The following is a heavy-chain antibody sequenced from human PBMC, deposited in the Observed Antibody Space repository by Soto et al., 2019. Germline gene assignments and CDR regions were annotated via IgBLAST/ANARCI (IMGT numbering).Heavy chain of an antibody. Sequence: GASVKVSCKASGDTFSSYAISWVRQAPGQGLEWMGWINPNSGGTNYAQKFQGWVTMTRDTSISTAYMELSRLRSDDTAVYYCARAQKYSSGWYCDFDYWGQGTLVTVSS. CDR3: ARAQKYSSGWYCDFDY. CDR1: GDTFSSYA. J-gene: IGHJ4*02. CDR2: INPNSGGT. D-gene: IGHD6-19*01. V-gene: IGHV1-2*04.